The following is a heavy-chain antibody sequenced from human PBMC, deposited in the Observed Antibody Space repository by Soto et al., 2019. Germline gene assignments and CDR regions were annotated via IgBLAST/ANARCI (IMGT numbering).Heavy chain of an antibody. CDR2: MYNSVST. V-gene: IGHV4-31*03. CDR1: GGSISSGGYY. J-gene: IGHJ4*02. CDR3: SRDPQY. Sequence: QVQLQESGPGLVKPSQTLSLTCTVSGGSISSGGYYWSWIRQDPGKGLEGIGYMYNSVSTYYNPSLKSRVTISVDKSKNQFSLKLSSVTAAYTAGYYCSRDPQYWGQGTLVTVSS.